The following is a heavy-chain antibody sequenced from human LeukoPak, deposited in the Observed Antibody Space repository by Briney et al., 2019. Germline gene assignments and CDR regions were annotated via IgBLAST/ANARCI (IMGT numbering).Heavy chain of an antibody. J-gene: IGHJ4*02. CDR3: AQRGGGGYYYDSSGPLPFDY. D-gene: IGHD3-22*01. CDR1: GFSLSTSGVG. Sequence: SGPTLVKPTQTLTLTCTFPGFSLSTSGVGVGWIRQPPGKALEWLALIYWDDDKRYSPSLKGRLTITKDTSKNQVVLTMTNMDPGGTATYFCAQRGGGGYYYDSSGPLPFDYWGQGTLVTVSS. CDR2: IYWDDDK. V-gene: IGHV2-5*02.